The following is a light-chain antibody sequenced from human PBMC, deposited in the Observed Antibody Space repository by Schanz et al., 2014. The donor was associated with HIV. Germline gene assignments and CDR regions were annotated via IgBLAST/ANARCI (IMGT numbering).Light chain of an antibody. CDR2: ANH. Sequence: QSVLTQPPSVSAAPGQKVTISCSGSSSNIGNNYVSWYQQFPGTAPKLLIYANHQRPLEIPDRFSGSKSGTSATLGITGLQTGDEADYYCGTWDSSLSVVLFGGGTKLTVL. CDR1: SSNIGNNY. V-gene: IGLV1-51*01. J-gene: IGLJ2*01. CDR3: GTWDSSLSVVL.